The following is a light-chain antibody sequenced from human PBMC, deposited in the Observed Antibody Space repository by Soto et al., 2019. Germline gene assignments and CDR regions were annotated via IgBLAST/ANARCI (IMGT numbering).Light chain of an antibody. J-gene: IGLJ3*02. V-gene: IGLV1-51*02. Sequence: QSVLTQPPSVSAAPGQKVTISCSGSSSYIGNNYVSWYQQLPGTAPKLLIYENNKRPSGIPDRFSGSKSGTSATLGITGLQTGDEADYYCGTWDSSLSAWVFGGGTKLTVL. CDR1: SSYIGNNY. CDR2: ENN. CDR3: GTWDSSLSAWV.